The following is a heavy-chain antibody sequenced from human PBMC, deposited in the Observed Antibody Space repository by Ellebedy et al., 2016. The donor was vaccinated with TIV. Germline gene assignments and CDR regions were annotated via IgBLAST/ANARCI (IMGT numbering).Heavy chain of an antibody. J-gene: IGHJ5*02. Sequence: SETLSLTXTVSGGSISSSSYYWGWIRQPPGKGLEWIGSIYYSGSTYYNPSLKSRVTISVDTSKNQFSLKLSSVTAADTAVYYCAREPRPEAVASPWGQGTLVTVSS. V-gene: IGHV4-39*07. CDR3: AREPRPEAVASP. D-gene: IGHD6-19*01. CDR2: IYYSGST. CDR1: GGSISSSSYY.